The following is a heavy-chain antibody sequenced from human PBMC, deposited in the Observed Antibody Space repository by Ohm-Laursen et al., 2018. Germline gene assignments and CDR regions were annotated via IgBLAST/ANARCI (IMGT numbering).Heavy chain of an antibody. V-gene: IGHV3-7*01. CDR3: ARVVAGTVGY. CDR2: INPDGSQK. J-gene: IGHJ4*02. Sequence: GSLRLSCAASGFSFSGNWMNWVRQTPGKGLELVANINPDGSQKYCVDSVRGRFTISRDNTKHSLYLQMNSLRVEDTAVYYCARVVAGTVGYWGQGTLVTVSS. CDR1: GFSFSGNW. D-gene: IGHD6-19*01.